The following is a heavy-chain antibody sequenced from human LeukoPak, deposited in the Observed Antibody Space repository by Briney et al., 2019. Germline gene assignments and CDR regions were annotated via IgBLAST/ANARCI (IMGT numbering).Heavy chain of an antibody. V-gene: IGHV4-59*01. J-gene: IGHJ4*02. CDR2: VDHNGNT. CDR3: AAALVVAGQTN. CDR1: DDSITVYY. Sequence: SETLSLTCSVSDDSITVYYWTWIRQPPGKGLEWIGYVDHNGNTNSNPSLKSRLTMSIDTSKNQFSLKITSVTAADTAVYYCAAALVVAGQTNWGQGTLVTVSS. D-gene: IGHD6-19*01.